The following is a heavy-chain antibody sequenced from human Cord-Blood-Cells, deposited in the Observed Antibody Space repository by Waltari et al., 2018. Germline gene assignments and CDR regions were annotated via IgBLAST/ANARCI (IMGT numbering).Heavy chain of an antibody. CDR1: GFTFSNAW. Sequence: EVQLVESGGGLVKPGGSLRLSCAASGFTFSNAWMSWVRQAPGKGLEWGGRIKSKTAGGKTDYAAPVKSRYTISRDDSKNTLYLQMNSLKTEDTAVYYCTTVSLVATIDYWGQGTLVTVSS. CDR2: IKSKTAGGKT. V-gene: IGHV3-15*01. CDR3: TTVSLVATIDY. D-gene: IGHD5-12*01. J-gene: IGHJ4*02.